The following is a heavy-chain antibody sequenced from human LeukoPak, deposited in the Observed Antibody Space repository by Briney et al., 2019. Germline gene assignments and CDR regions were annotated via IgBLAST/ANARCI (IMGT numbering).Heavy chain of an antibody. D-gene: IGHD2-15*01. V-gene: IGHV3-23*01. J-gene: IGHJ4*02. CDR1: GFTFSSYA. Sequence: PGGSLRLSCAASGFTFSSYAMSWVRQAPGKGLEWVSAISGSGGSTYYADSVKGRFTISRDNSKNTLYLQLNSLRAEDTAVYYCAKPHTPYCSGGTRYLFDFWGQGTLVTVSS. CDR2: ISGSGGST. CDR3: AKPHTPYCSGGTRYLFDF.